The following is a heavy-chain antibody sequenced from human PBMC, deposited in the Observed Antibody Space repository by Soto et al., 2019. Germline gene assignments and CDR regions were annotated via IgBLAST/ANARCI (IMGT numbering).Heavy chain of an antibody. CDR2: ISGSGGST. J-gene: IGHJ6*02. V-gene: IGHV3-23*01. CDR1: GFTFNSYA. Sequence: VQLLESGGGLVQPGGSLRLSCAASGFTFNSYAMSWVRQAPGKGLEWVSAISGSGGSTYYADSVKGRFTISRDNSKNTLYLQMNSLRAEDTAVYYCAKVNSSSWFLAAWFYYYGMDVWGQGTTVTVSS. CDR3: AKVNSSSWFLAAWFYYYGMDV. D-gene: IGHD6-13*01.